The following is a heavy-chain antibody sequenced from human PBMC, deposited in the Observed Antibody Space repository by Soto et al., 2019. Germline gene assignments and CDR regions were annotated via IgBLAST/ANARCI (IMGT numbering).Heavy chain of an antibody. J-gene: IGHJ4*02. D-gene: IGHD3-16*01. CDR3: SRSPEVGVRGAY. Sequence: GGSLRLSCTGSGFPFSAYNINWVRQAPGKGLEWVSSITVGSSHIYQPNSMKGRFTISRDDAKNSVYLQIDSLRDDDTALYYCSRSPEVGVRGAYWGQGTLVTV. CDR2: ITVGSSHI. V-gene: IGHV3-21*01. CDR1: GFPFSAYN.